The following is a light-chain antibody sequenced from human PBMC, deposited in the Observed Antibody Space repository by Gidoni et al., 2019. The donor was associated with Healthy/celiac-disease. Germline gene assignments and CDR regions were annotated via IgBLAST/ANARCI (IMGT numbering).Light chain of an antibody. V-gene: IGKV3-15*01. CDR1: QSVSSN. J-gene: IGKJ2*02. Sequence: IVLTQSPATLSVSPGERATLSCRASQSVSSNLAWYQQKPGQAPRLLIYGASTRATGIPARFSGSGSGTEFTLTISSLQSEDFAVYYCQQYNNWPQAWTFXQXTKLEIK. CDR2: GAS. CDR3: QQYNNWPQAWT.